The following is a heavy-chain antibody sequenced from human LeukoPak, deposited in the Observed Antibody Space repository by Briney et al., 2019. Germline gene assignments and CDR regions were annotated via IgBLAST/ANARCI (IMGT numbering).Heavy chain of an antibody. J-gene: IGHJ4*02. V-gene: IGHV3-11*01. CDR3: ARGTSSSVDTAMVPPFDY. CDR2: ISSSGSTI. Sequence: SGGSLRLSCAASGFTFSDYYMSWIRQAPGKGLEWVSYISSSGSTIYYADSVKGRFTISRDNAKNSLYLQMNSLRAEDTAVYYCARGTSSSVDTAMVPPFDYWGQGTLVTVSS. D-gene: IGHD5-18*01. CDR1: GFTFSDYY.